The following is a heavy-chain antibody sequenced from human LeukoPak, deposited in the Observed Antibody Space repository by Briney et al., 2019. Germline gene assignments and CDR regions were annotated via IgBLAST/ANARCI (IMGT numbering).Heavy chain of an antibody. CDR1: GGSISSNY. Sequence: SETLSLTCTGSGGSISSNYWSWIRQPPGKGLEWIGYIYDSGNTNYNPSLKSRVTISVDTSKNQFSLKMTYVTAADTAVYYCASHAHHNWFDPWGQGTLVTVSS. J-gene: IGHJ5*02. CDR3: ASHAHHNWFDP. V-gene: IGHV4-59*01. CDR2: IYDSGNT.